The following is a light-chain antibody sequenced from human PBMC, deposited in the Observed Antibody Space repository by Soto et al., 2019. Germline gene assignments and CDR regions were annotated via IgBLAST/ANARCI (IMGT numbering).Light chain of an antibody. J-gene: IGLJ2*01. Sequence: QSVLTQPPSASGTPGQRVTISCSGSSSNIGSNPVDWHPQLPGTAPKVLIYSNNQRPAGVPARSSGSKAGTSASLAISGLQSEDETDYYCAAWDDSRNGVVFGGGTKLTVL. CDR2: SNN. CDR1: SSNIGSNP. CDR3: AAWDDSRNGVV. V-gene: IGLV1-44*01.